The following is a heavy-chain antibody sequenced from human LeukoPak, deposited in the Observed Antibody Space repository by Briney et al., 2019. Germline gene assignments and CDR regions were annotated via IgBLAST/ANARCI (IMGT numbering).Heavy chain of an antibody. D-gene: IGHD5-12*01. Sequence: GGSLRLSCAPSVFAVSSNYISSLRQPPGKGLEGVSIIYRVGSKFHADCVKGRFTMSRDNSKNTLDIQMNSLRAADKALYYCARDRSGYRGINGDGDAFDIWGQGTMVTVSS. CDR2: IYRVGSK. J-gene: IGHJ3*02. V-gene: IGHV3-53*01. CDR1: VFAVSSNY. CDR3: ARDRSGYRGINGDGDAFDI.